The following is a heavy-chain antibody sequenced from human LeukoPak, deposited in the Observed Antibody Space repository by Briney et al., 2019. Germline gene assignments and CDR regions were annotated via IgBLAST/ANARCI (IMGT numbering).Heavy chain of an antibody. CDR1: GFTFSTYA. V-gene: IGHV3-23*01. CDR2: VSGSGTGA. Sequence: GGSLRLSCSASGFTFSTYAMNWVRQAPGKGLEWVSAVSGSGTGASYAESVQGRFTISRDNSKNTLYLQMNSLRAEDTAIYYCAKGLYQYFGSGSYTLDHWGQGTQVIVSS. J-gene: IGHJ4*02. CDR3: AKGLYQYFGSGSYTLDH. D-gene: IGHD3-10*01.